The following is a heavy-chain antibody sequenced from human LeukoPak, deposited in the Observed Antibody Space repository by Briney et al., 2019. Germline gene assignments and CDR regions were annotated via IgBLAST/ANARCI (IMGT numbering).Heavy chain of an antibody. CDR3: ARSARIEPNPGAAAAGTVGYYYYMDV. J-gene: IGHJ6*03. Sequence: GASVKVSCKASGYTFTGYYMHWVRQAPGQGLEWMGWINPNSGGTNYAQKFQGRVTMTRDTSISTAYMELSRLRSDDTAVYYCARSARIEPNPGAAAAGTVGYYYYMDVWGKGTTVTVSS. D-gene: IGHD6-13*01. CDR2: INPNSGGT. CDR1: GYTFTGYY. V-gene: IGHV1-2*02.